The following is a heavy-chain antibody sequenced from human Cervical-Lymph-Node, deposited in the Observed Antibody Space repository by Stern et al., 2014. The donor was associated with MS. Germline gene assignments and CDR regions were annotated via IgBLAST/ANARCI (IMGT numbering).Heavy chain of an antibody. J-gene: IGHJ4*02. CDR2: IRQDGYDK. V-gene: IGHV3-7*01. D-gene: IGHD2/OR15-2a*01. CDR1: GFSFGTSW. CDR3: ARDRRAFLDY. Sequence: EVQLVESGGGLVQPGGSLRLSCVASGFSFGTSWMSWVRQPPGRGLEWVANIRQDGYDKFYVDPVKGRFTISRDNARNSLYLQMNSLTVADTAVYYCARDRRAFLDYWGQGTHVAVSS.